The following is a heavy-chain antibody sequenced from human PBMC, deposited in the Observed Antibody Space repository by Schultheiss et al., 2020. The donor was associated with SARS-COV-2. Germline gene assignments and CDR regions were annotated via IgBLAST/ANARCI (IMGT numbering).Heavy chain of an antibody. CDR1: GFTFSSYG. Sequence: GESLKISCAASGFTFSSYGMHWVRQAPGKGLEWVAVISYDGSNKYYADSVKGRFTISRDNSKNTLYLQMDSLRAEDTAVYYCASRKPYDSSGFYDAFDIWGQGTMVTVSS. V-gene: IGHV3-30*03. CDR2: ISYDGSNK. J-gene: IGHJ3*02. D-gene: IGHD3-22*01. CDR3: ASRKPYDSSGFYDAFDI.